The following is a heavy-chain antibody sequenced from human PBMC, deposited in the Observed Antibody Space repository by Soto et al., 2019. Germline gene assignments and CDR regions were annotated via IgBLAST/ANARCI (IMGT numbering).Heavy chain of an antibody. D-gene: IGHD2-2*01. V-gene: IGHV3-64*01. CDR1: GFTFSSYA. J-gene: IGHJ4*02. CDR3: ARGTSCFDY. Sequence: GGSLRLSCAASGFTFSSYAMHWVRQAPGKGLEYVSAISSNGGSTYYANSVKGRFTISRDNSKNTLYLQMGSLRAEDMAVYYCARGTSCFDYWGQGTQVTVSS. CDR2: ISSNGGST.